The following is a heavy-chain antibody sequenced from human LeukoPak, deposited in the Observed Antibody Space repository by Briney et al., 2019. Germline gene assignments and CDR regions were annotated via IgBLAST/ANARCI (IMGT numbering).Heavy chain of an antibody. Sequence: SETLSLTCAVSGGSISSYYWSWIRQPPGKGLEWIGYIYYSGSTNYNPSLESRVTISVDTSKNQFSLKLSSVTAADTAVYYCAREYYGSETPGGYYFDYWGQGTLVTVSS. CDR1: GGSISSYY. V-gene: IGHV4-59*01. D-gene: IGHD3-10*01. CDR2: IYYSGST. J-gene: IGHJ4*02. CDR3: AREYYGSETPGGYYFDY.